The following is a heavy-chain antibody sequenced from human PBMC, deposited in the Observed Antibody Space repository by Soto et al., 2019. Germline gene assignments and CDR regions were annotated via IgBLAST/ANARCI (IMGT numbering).Heavy chain of an antibody. Sequence: SETLSLTCAVYGGSFSGYYWSWIRQPPGKGLEWIGEINHNGSTNYNPSLKSRVTISVDTSKNQFSLKLSSVTAADTAVYYCARVAAAGSWFDPWGQGTLVTVSS. V-gene: IGHV4-34*01. J-gene: IGHJ5*02. CDR1: GGSFSGYY. D-gene: IGHD6-13*01. CDR2: INHNGST. CDR3: ARVAAAGSWFDP.